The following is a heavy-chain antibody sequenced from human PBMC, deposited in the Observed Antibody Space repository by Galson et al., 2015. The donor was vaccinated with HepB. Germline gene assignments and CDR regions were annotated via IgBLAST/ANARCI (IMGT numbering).Heavy chain of an antibody. CDR3: ARVPSLGSIAVAGIDY. J-gene: IGHJ4*02. Sequence: SLRLSCAASGFTFSSYSMNWVRQAPGKGLEWVSSISSSSSYIYYADSVKGRFTISRDNAKNSLYLQMNSLRAEDTAVYYCARVPSLGSIAVAGIDYWGQGTLVTVSS. CDR2: ISSSSSYI. V-gene: IGHV3-21*01. D-gene: IGHD6-19*01. CDR1: GFTFSSYS.